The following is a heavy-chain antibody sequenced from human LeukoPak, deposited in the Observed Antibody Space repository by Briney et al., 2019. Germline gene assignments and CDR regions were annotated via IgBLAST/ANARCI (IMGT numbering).Heavy chain of an antibody. Sequence: QTGRSLRLSCAASGFTFDDYAMHWVRQAPGKGLEWVSGISWSSGSIGYADSVKGRFTISRDNAKNSLYLQMNSLRAEDTALYYCAKDAIFPRYSSGYYHYFDYWGQGTLVTVSS. V-gene: IGHV3-9*01. J-gene: IGHJ4*02. CDR1: GFTFDDYA. CDR3: AKDAIFPRYSSGYYHYFDY. CDR2: ISWSSGSI. D-gene: IGHD3-22*01.